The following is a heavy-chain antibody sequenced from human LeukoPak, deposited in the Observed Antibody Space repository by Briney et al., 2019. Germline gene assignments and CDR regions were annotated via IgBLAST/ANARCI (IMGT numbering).Heavy chain of an antibody. Sequence: GGSLRLSCAASGFTFSSYGMHWVRQAPGKGLDWVAFIRYDGSNKYYADSVKGRFTISRDSSKNTLYLQMNSLRAEDTAVYYCAKGRTASRKNNVVVVPAAMNPYYMDVRGKGTTVTVSS. CDR2: IRYDGSNK. CDR1: GFTFSSYG. D-gene: IGHD2-2*01. V-gene: IGHV3-30*02. CDR3: AKGRTASRKNNVVVVPAAMNPYYMDV. J-gene: IGHJ6*03.